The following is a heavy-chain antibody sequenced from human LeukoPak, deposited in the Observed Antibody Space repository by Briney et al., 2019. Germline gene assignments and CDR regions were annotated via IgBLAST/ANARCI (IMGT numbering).Heavy chain of an antibody. V-gene: IGHV3-7*01. Sequence: GSLRLSCAAAGFTFSNYAVSWVRQAPGKGLEWVANVKQDGSEKYYVDSVKGRFTISRDNAKNSLYLQMNSLRAEDTAVYYCARDSPIYDSSGYYDYYYYYMDVWGKGTTVTVSS. D-gene: IGHD3-22*01. CDR1: GFTFSNYA. CDR2: VKQDGSEK. J-gene: IGHJ6*03. CDR3: ARDSPIYDSSGYYDYYYYYMDV.